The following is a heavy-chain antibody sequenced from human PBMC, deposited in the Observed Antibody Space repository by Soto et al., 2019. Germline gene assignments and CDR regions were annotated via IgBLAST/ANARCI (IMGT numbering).Heavy chain of an antibody. CDR3: AKGETESGYYSRAFDY. CDR2: ISGSGGST. CDR1: GFTFSSYA. J-gene: IGHJ4*02. D-gene: IGHD3-3*01. V-gene: IGHV3-23*01. Sequence: GGSLRLSCAASGFTFSSYAMSWVRQAPGKGLEWVSAISGSGGSTYYADSVKGRFTISRDNSKNTLYLQMNSLRAEDTAVYYCAKGETESGYYSRAFDYWGQGTLVTVSS.